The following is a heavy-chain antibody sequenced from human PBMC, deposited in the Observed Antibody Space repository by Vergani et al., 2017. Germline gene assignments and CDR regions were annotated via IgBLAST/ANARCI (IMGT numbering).Heavy chain of an antibody. V-gene: IGHV3-21*01. CDR3: AREDYYGSGPVGYGMDV. J-gene: IGHJ6*02. CDR1: GFTFSSYS. Sequence: EVQLVESGGGLVQPGGSLRLSCVSSGFTFSSYSMNWVRQAPGKGLEWVSSISCSSSYIYDADSVKGRFTISRDNAKNSLYLQMNSLRAEDTAVYYWAREDYYGSGPVGYGMDVWGQGTTVTVSS. D-gene: IGHD3-10*01. CDR2: ISCSSSYI.